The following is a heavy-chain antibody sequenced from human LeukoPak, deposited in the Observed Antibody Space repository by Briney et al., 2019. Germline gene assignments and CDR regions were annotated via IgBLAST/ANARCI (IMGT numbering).Heavy chain of an antibody. J-gene: IGHJ1*01. V-gene: IGHV3-30*04. D-gene: IGHD3-10*01. Sequence: GRSLRLSCAASGLTFSSYAMHWVRQAPGKGLEWVAVISYDGSNKYYADSVKGRFTISRDNSKNTLYLQMNSLRAEDTAVYYCAREGLHGSGSYYNVYFQHWGQGTLVTVSS. CDR3: AREGLHGSGSYYNVYFQH. CDR1: GLTFSSYA. CDR2: ISYDGSNK.